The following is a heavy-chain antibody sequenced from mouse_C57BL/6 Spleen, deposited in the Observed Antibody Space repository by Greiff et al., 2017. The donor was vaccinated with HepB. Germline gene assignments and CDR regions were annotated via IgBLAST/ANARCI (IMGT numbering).Heavy chain of an antibody. Sequence: EVQLQQSGAELVRPGASVKLSCTASGFNIKDDYMHWVKQRPEQGLEWIGWIDPENGDTEYASKFQGKATITADTSSNTAYLQLSSLTSEDTAVYYCTTGDYGSSYPFYFDYWGQGTTLTVSS. D-gene: IGHD1-1*01. CDR1: GFNIKDDY. J-gene: IGHJ2*01. V-gene: IGHV14-4*01. CDR2: IDPENGDT. CDR3: TTGDYGSSYPFYFDY.